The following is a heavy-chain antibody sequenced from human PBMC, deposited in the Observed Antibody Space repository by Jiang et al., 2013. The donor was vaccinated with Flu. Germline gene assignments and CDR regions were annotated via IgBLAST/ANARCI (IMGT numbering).Heavy chain of an antibody. CDR3: ARHLVGWIQLSPGAFDI. Sequence: LLKPSETLSLTCTVSGGSISSSSYYWGWIRQPPGKGLEWIGSIYYSGSTYYNPSLKSRVTIPVDTSKNQFSLKLSSVTAADTAVYYCARHLVGWIQLSPGAFDIWGQGTMVTVSS. CDR2: IYYSGST. J-gene: IGHJ3*02. V-gene: IGHV4-39*01. D-gene: IGHD5-18*01. CDR1: GGSISSSSYY.